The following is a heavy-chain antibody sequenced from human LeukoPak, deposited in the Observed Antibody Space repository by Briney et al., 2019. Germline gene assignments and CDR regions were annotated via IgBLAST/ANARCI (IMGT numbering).Heavy chain of an antibody. Sequence: GGSLRLSCAASGFTFSSYSMNWVRQAPGKGLEWVSSISSSSSYIYYADSVKGRFTISRDNAKNSLYPQMNSLRAEDTAVYYCATTLGDCSGGSCFDYWGQGTLVTVSS. CDR3: ATTLGDCSGGSCFDY. CDR1: GFTFSSYS. V-gene: IGHV3-21*01. CDR2: ISSSSSYI. J-gene: IGHJ4*02. D-gene: IGHD2-15*01.